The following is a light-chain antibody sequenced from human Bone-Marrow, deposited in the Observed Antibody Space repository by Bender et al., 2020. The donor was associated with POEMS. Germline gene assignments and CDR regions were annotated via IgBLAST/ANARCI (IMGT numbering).Light chain of an antibody. Sequence: QSALTQPASVSGSPGQSITISCTGTSSDVGGYKYVSWYQQHPGKAPKLIIYEGTKRPSGISDRFSGSHSGNTASLTISGLQAEDEGDYHCCSFAGGASWVFGGGTAPTVL. CDR3: CSFAGGASWV. J-gene: IGLJ3*02. V-gene: IGLV2-23*01. CDR1: SSDVGGYKY. CDR2: EGT.